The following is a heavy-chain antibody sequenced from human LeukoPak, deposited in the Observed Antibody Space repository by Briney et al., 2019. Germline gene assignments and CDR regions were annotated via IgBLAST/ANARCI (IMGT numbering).Heavy chain of an antibody. J-gene: IGHJ6*03. CDR2: IYHSGST. CDR1: GYSISSGYY. CDR3: ARLGNYYYMDV. Sequence: SETLSLTCTVSGYSISSGYYWGWIRQPPGKGLEWIGSIYHSGSTYYNPSLKSRVTISVDKSKNQFSLKLSSVTAADTAVYYCARLGNYYYMDVWGKGTTVTISS. V-gene: IGHV4-38-2*02.